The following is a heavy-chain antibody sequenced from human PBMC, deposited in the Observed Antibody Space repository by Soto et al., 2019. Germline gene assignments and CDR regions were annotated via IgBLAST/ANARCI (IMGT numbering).Heavy chain of an antibody. V-gene: IGHV3-23*01. CDR2: ITNTGGDT. CDR1: GFAFSSKA. J-gene: IGHJ5*01. Sequence: WTLGLSCAASGFAFSSKAVSGVRQAPGKGREWVSVITNTGGDTLYADSVKGRFTISRDNSKNTLYLQMNSLRAEDPAIYYCATASGESSPGSPVFDSGG. D-gene: IGHD3-10*01. CDR3: ATASGESSPGSPVFDS.